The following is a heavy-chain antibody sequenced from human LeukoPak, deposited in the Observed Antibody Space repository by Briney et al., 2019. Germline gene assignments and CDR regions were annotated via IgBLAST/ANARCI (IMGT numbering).Heavy chain of an antibody. V-gene: IGHV1-69*13. CDR2: IIPIFGTA. CDR1: GGTFSSYA. Sequence: SVKVSCKASGGTFSSYAISWVRQAPGQGLEWMGGIIPIFGTANYAQKFQGRVTITADESTSTAYMELSSLRSEDAAVYYCARVTTRYSSGWWSLWGQGTLVTVS. D-gene: IGHD6-19*01. CDR3: ARVTTRYSSGWWSL. J-gene: IGHJ4*02.